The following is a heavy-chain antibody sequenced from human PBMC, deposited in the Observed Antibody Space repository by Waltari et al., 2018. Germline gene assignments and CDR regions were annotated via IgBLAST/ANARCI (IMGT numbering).Heavy chain of an antibody. CDR3: ARPGRVGGGSLMALDY. Sequence: QLHLQESGPGLVKPSETLYLTSSVPGDSHSSPDSYWGWVRQPPGKGLEWIGSFVYNANTYYNPSLKSRVSISVDTSKNHFSLQLMSVTAADTAIYYCARPGRVGGGSLMALDYWGQGTLVTVSS. D-gene: IGHD2-15*01. CDR2: FVYNANT. V-gene: IGHV4-39*02. J-gene: IGHJ4*02. CDR1: GDSHSSPDSY.